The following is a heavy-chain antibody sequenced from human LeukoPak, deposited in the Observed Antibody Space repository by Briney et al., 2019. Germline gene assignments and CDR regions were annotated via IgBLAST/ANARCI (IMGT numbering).Heavy chain of an antibody. V-gene: IGHV3-7*03. CDR1: GFTFSGFS. CDR2: INHNGNVN. D-gene: IGHD3-16*01. Sequence: GGSLRLSCAASGFTFSGFSMSWVRQSPTKGLEWVASINHNGNVNYYVDSVKGRFTISRDNAKNSLYLQMSNLRAEDTAVYFCARGGGLDVWGQGATVTVSS. J-gene: IGHJ6*02. CDR3: ARGGGLDV.